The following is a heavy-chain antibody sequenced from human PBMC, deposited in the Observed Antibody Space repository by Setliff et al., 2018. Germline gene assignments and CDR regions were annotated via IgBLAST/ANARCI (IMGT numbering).Heavy chain of an antibody. J-gene: IGHJ6*01. V-gene: IGHV3-66*01. CDR1: GFTVRSYY. D-gene: IGHD5-12*01. CDR2: IYTGGST. CDR3: AGCGYGQYYAMDV. Sequence: PGGSLRLSCAASGFTVRSYYMTWVRQAPGKGLEWVSVIYTGGSTYYADSVKGRFTISRDDSNNTLYLQMTSLRAEDTAVYYCAGCGYGQYYAMDVWG.